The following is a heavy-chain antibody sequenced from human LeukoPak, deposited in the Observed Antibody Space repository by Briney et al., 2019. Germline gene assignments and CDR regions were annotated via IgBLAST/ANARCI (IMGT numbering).Heavy chain of an antibody. Sequence: NSSETLSLTCTVSGGSISSYYWSWIRQPPGKGLEWIGYIYYSGSTNYNPSLKSRVTISVDTSKNQFSLKLSSVTAADTAVYYCAREHHSGSYDDALDIWGQGTMVTVSS. CDR2: IYYSGST. CDR3: AREHHSGSYDDALDI. D-gene: IGHD1-26*01. V-gene: IGHV4-59*01. J-gene: IGHJ3*02. CDR1: GGSISSYY.